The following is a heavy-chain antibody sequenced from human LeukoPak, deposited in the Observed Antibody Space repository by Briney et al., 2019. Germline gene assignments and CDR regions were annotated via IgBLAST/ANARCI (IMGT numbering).Heavy chain of an antibody. D-gene: IGHD2-15*01. CDR1: GFTFSSYA. Sequence: GGSLRLSCAAAGFTFSSYAMAWVRQSPGKGLEWVSCITGGGEYTYHTDSVKGRFTISRDNSKNTLYLQMNSLRVEDTAVYYCAKGTLGKCSGGSCYPLDYWGQGTLVTVSP. CDR3: AKGTLGKCSGGSCYPLDY. J-gene: IGHJ4*02. CDR2: ITGGGEYT. V-gene: IGHV3-23*01.